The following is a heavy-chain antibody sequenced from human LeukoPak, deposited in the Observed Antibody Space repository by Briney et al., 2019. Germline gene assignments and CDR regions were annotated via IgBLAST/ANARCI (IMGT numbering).Heavy chain of an antibody. CDR2: ISGSGGST. D-gene: IGHD2-21*02. V-gene: IGHV3-23*01. CDR3: AKGSLAYCGGDCYGRYFDY. Sequence: GGSLGLSCAASGFTFSSYAMSWVRQAPGKGLEWVSAISGSGGSTYYADSVKGRFTISRDNSKNTLYLQMNSLRAEDTAVYYCAKGSLAYCGGDCYGRYFDYWGQGTLVTVSS. J-gene: IGHJ4*02. CDR1: GFTFSSYA.